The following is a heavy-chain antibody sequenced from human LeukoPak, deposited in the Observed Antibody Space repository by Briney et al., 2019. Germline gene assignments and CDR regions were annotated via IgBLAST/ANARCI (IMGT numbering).Heavy chain of an antibody. V-gene: IGHV3-11*01. CDR2: VSSSGSAI. D-gene: IGHD6-13*01. J-gene: IGHJ4*02. CDR1: GFTFSDYF. Sequence: GGSLRLSCAASGFTFSDYFMSWIRQAPGKGLEWVSYVSSSGSAIYYADSVKGRFTISRDNAKNSLYLQMNSLRAGDTAVYYCARMGPAAGIAAAGTADYFDYWGQGTLVTVSS. CDR3: ARMGPAAGIAAAGTADYFDY.